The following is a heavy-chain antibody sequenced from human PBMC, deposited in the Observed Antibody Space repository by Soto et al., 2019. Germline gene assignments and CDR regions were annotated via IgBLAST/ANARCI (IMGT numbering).Heavy chain of an antibody. CDR2: IYYSGST. V-gene: IGHV4-30-4*01. CDR1: GGSISSGDYY. CDR3: ARDTSSPAHYYDSSGYWSYYYGMDV. D-gene: IGHD3-22*01. J-gene: IGHJ6*02. Sequence: PSETLSLTCTVSGGSISSGDYYWSWIRQPPGKGLEWIGYIYYSGSTYYNPSLKSRVTISVDTSKNQFSLKLSSVTAADTAVYYCARDTSSPAHYYDSSGYWSYYYGMDVWGQGTTVTVSS.